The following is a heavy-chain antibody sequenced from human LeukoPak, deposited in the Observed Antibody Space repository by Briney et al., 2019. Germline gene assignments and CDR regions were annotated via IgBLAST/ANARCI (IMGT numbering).Heavy chain of an antibody. CDR3: ATGTAPYYYYGMDV. Sequence: GGSLRLSCAASGFTFSSYAMHWVRQAPGKGLEWVSVIYSGGSTYYADSVKGRFTISRDNSKNTLYLQMNSLRAEDTAVYYCATGTAPYYYYGMDVWGQGTTVTVSS. CDR2: IYSGGST. CDR1: GFTFSSYA. J-gene: IGHJ6*02. V-gene: IGHV3-53*01.